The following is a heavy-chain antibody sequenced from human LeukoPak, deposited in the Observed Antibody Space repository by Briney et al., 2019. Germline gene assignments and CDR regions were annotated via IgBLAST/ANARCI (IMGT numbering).Heavy chain of an antibody. V-gene: IGHV3-7*01. CDR1: GFTFSSYW. CDR2: IKQDGSEK. CDR3: ARRYCSGGSCYSFRGDWFDP. Sequence: PGGSLRLSCAASGFTFSSYWMSWVRQAPGKGLEWVANIKQDGSEKYYVDSVKGRFTISRDNAKNSLYLQMNSLRAEDTAVYYCARRYCSGGSCYSFRGDWFDPWGQGTLVTVSS. J-gene: IGHJ5*02. D-gene: IGHD2-15*01.